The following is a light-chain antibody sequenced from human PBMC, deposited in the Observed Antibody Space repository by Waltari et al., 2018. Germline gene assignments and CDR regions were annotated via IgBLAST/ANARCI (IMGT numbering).Light chain of an antibody. CDR3: QQYGSSPWT. Sequence: EIVLTQSPGTLSLSPGETATLSCRASQSVTSNYLAWYQQKPGQAPRLLISCASSRATGIPDRFSGSGSGTDFTLTISRLETEDFAVYHCQQYGSSPWTFGQGTKVEIK. V-gene: IGKV3-20*01. CDR1: QSVTSNY. CDR2: CAS. J-gene: IGKJ1*01.